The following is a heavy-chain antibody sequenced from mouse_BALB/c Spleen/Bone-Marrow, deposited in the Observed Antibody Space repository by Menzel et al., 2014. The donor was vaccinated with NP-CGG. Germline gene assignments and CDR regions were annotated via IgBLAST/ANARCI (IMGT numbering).Heavy chain of an antibody. J-gene: IGHJ4*01. CDR1: GFTFSSYG. CDR2: INSNGGST. Sequence: EVQLQQSGGGLVQPGGSLKLSCAASGFTFSSYGMSWVRQTPDKRLELVATINSNGGSTYYPDSVKGRFTISRDNAKNTPYLQMSSLKSEDTAMYYCARDGYYVFYAMDYWGQGTSVTVSS. D-gene: IGHD2-3*01. V-gene: IGHV5-6-3*01. CDR3: ARDGYYVFYAMDY.